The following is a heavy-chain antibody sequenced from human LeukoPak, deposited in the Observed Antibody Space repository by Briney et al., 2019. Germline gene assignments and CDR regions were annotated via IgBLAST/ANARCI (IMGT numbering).Heavy chain of an antibody. CDR3: ARLKERSAFDV. CDR1: GFTVSANY. D-gene: IGHD1-26*01. V-gene: IGHV3-53*01. CDR2: IYSAGNT. Sequence: GGSLRLSCAASGFTVSANYMTWVRQAPGKGLEWVSVIYSAGNTYYADSVKGRFTISRDNSRNTLYLQMDSLRAEDTVVYYCARLKERSAFDVWGQGTMVTVSS. J-gene: IGHJ3*01.